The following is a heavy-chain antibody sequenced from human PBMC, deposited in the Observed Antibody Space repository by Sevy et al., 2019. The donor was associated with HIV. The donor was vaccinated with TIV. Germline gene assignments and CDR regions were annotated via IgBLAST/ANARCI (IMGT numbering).Heavy chain of an antibody. Sequence: GSLRLSCSASGFTFSSHAMHWVRQAPGKGLEYVSAISSNGGSTYYADSVKGRFTISRDNSKNTLYLQMSSLRAEDTAVYYCVKARRYRGAFDIWGQGTMVTVSS. CDR2: ISSNGGST. D-gene: IGHD5-12*01. CDR1: GFTFSSHA. V-gene: IGHV3-64D*06. J-gene: IGHJ3*02. CDR3: VKARRYRGAFDI.